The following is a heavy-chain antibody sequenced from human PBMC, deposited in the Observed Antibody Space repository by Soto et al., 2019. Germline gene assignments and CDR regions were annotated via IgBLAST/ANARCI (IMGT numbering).Heavy chain of an antibody. CDR3: ATYPYYYDSSGYYYFDY. D-gene: IGHD3-22*01. CDR1: GGTFSSYA. Sequence: QVQLVQSGAEVKKPGSSVKVSCKASGGTFSSYAISWVRQAPGQGLEWMGGIIPIFGTANYAQKFQGRVTITADESTSKAYMELSSLRSEDTAVYYCATYPYYYDSSGYYYFDYWGQGTLVTVSS. J-gene: IGHJ4*02. CDR2: IIPIFGTA. V-gene: IGHV1-69*01.